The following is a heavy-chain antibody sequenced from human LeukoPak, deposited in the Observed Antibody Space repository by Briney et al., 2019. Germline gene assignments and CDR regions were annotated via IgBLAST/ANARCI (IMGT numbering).Heavy chain of an antibody. V-gene: IGHV4-4*07. Sequence: SETLSLTCTVSGGSSSSYYWSWTRQPAGKGLEWIGRIHTSGSTNYNPSLKSRVTISVDTSKNQFSLKLSSVTAADTAVYYCARLHLVSSGWYPMADSWGRGTLVTVSS. CDR2: IHTSGST. CDR1: GGSSSSYY. J-gene: IGHJ4*02. CDR3: ARLHLVSSGWYPMADS. D-gene: IGHD6-19*01.